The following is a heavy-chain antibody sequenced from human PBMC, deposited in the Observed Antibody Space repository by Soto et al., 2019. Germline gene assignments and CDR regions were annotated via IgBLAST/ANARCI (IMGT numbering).Heavy chain of an antibody. CDR3: ARDRDSNYNYYYYMDV. J-gene: IGHJ6*03. Sequence: ASVKVSCKASGGTFSSYAISWVRQAPGQGLEWMGGIIPIFGTANYAQKFQGRVTITADKSTSTAYMELSSLRSEDTAVYYCARDRDSNYNYYYYMDVWGKGTTVTVSS. D-gene: IGHD4-4*01. CDR1: GGTFSSYA. CDR2: IIPIFGTA. V-gene: IGHV1-69*06.